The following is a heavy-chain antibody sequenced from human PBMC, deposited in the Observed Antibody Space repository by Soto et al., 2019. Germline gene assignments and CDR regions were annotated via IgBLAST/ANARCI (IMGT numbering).Heavy chain of an antibody. CDR2: IYYSGST. Sequence: PSETLSLTCTVSGGSISSGGYYWSWIRQHPGKGLEWIGYIYYSGSTYYNPSLKSRVTISVDTSKNQFSLKLSSVTAADTAVYYCARSDTAMVCDYWGQGTLVTVSS. V-gene: IGHV4-31*03. D-gene: IGHD5-18*01. CDR3: ARSDTAMVCDY. J-gene: IGHJ4*02. CDR1: GGSISSGGYY.